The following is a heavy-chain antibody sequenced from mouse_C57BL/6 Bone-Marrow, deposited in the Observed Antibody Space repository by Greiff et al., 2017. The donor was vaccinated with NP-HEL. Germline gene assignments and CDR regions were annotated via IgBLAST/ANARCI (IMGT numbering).Heavy chain of an antibody. CDR1: GYTFTSYW. CDR2: IHPNSGST. V-gene: IGHV1-64*01. CDR3: GRKDYTPFAY. D-gene: IGHD2-12*01. Sequence: QVQLQQPGAELVKPGASVKLSCKASGYTFTSYWMHWVKQRPGQGLEWIGMIHPNSGSTNYNEKFKSKATLTVDKSSSTAYMQLSSLTSEDSAVYYCGRKDYTPFAYWGQGTLVTVSA. J-gene: IGHJ3*01.